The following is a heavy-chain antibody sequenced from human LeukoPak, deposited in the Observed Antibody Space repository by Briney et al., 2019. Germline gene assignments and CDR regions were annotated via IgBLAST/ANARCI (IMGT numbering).Heavy chain of an antibody. CDR1: GGSISSYY. V-gene: IGHV4-4*08. Sequence: SETLSLTCTVSGGSISSYYWSWIRQPPGKGLEWIGYIYTSGSTNYNPSLKSRVTISVDTSKNQFSLKLSSVTAADTAVYYCARAGEPPDSSSWYPSFDYWGQGTLVTVSS. CDR2: IYTSGST. D-gene: IGHD6-13*01. CDR3: ARAGEPPDSSSWYPSFDY. J-gene: IGHJ4*02.